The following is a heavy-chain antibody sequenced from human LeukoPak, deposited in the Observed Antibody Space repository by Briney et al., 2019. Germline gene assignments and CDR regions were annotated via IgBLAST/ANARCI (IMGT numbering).Heavy chain of an antibody. CDR2: ISAYNGNT. CDR3: ARPIFPGYCSSTSCYTVIYGMDV. J-gene: IGHJ6*02. V-gene: IGHV1-18*01. CDR1: GYTFTSYG. D-gene: IGHD2-2*02. Sequence: ASVKVSCKASGYTFTSYGISWVRQAPGQGLEWMGWISAYNGNTNYAQKLQGRVTMTTDTSTSTAYMELRSLRSDDTAVYYCARPIFPGYCSSTSCYTVIYGMDVWGQGDHGHRLL.